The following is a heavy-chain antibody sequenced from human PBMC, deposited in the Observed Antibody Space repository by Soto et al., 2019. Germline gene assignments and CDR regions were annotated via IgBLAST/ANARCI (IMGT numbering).Heavy chain of an antibody. D-gene: IGHD3-16*01. CDR2: ISAFNGQT. Sequence: ASVKVSCKASGYTFTSYGVSWVRQAPGQGLEWMGWISAFNGQTNYIQKVQGRVTLTTEASTSTACMELRSLRSDDTAVYYCARGGDYYYGLDVWGQGTTVTVSS. CDR3: ARGGDYYYGLDV. CDR1: GYTFTSYG. V-gene: IGHV1-18*01. J-gene: IGHJ6*02.